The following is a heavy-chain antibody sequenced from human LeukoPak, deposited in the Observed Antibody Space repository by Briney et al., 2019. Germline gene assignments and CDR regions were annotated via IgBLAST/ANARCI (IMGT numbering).Heavy chain of an antibody. Sequence: GGSLRLSCAASGFTFSSYWMSWVRQAPGKGLEWVANIKQDESEKYYVDSVKGRFTISRDNAKNSLYLQMNSLRVEDTAVYYCARVRGSYCLDYWGQGTLVTVSS. D-gene: IGHD3-10*01. CDR3: ARVRGSYCLDY. CDR1: GFTFSSYW. J-gene: IGHJ4*02. CDR2: IKQDESEK. V-gene: IGHV3-7*01.